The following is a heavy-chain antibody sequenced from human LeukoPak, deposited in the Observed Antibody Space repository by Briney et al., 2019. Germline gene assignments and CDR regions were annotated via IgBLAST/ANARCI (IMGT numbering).Heavy chain of an antibody. V-gene: IGHV4-34*01. CDR2: INHSGST. D-gene: IGHD2-2*01. CDR1: GGAFSGYY. J-gene: IGHJ6*02. Sequence: SESVSLTCAVYGGAFSGYYWSWIRQPPGKGLEWIGEINHSGSTNYNPSLKSRVTISVDTSKNQFSLKLSSVTAADTAVYYCARGRIVVVPAAIRYYYGMDVWGQGTTVTVSS. CDR3: ARGRIVVVPAAIRYYYGMDV.